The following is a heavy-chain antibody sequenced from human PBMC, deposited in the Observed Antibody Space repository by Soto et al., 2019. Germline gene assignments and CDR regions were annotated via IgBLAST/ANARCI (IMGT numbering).Heavy chain of an antibody. CDR3: ARDPPDFNSGFDY. Sequence: PSQTLSLTCAISGDSVSNNGAAWNWIRQSPSRGLEWLGRTYYRSQWHYDYATSVRSRITINPDTSKNQFSLQLNSVTPEDTAGYYCARDPPDFNSGFDYWGQGXLVTVYS. D-gene: IGHD1-26*01. V-gene: IGHV6-1*01. J-gene: IGHJ4*02. CDR2: TYYRSQWHY. CDR1: GDSVSNNGAA.